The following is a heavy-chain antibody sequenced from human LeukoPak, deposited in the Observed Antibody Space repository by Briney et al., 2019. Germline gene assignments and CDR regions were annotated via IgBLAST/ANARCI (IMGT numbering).Heavy chain of an antibody. D-gene: IGHD3-10*01. V-gene: IGHV4-34*01. Sequence: SETLSLTCAVYGGSFSGYYWSWIRQPPGKGLEWIGEINHSGSTNYNPSLKSRVTISVDTSKNQFSLKLSSVTAADTAVYYCARQALLWFGELSWGQGTLVTVSS. CDR3: ARQALLWFGELS. CDR1: GGSFSGYY. J-gene: IGHJ5*02. CDR2: INHSGST.